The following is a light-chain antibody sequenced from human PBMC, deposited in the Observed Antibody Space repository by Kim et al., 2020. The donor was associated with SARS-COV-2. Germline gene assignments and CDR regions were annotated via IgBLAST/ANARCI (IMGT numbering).Light chain of an antibody. V-gene: IGLV1-47*01. Sequence: QSVLSQPPSASGTPGQRVTIYCSGSSSNIGSNYVFWYQHLPGTAPKLLISKNDQRPSGVPDRFSGSKSGTSASLAISGLRSEDESHYYCGTWDDILSGWVFGGGTQLTVL. CDR2: KND. J-gene: IGLJ3*02. CDR3: GTWDDILSGWV. CDR1: SSNIGSNY.